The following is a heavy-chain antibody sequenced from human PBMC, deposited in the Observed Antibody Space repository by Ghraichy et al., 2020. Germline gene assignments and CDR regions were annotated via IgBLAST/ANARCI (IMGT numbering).Heavy chain of an antibody. V-gene: IGHV1-2*06. Sequence: ASVKVSCKASRYTFTAYYLHWVRQAPGQGLEWMGRISPNNGATNYAQKFQGRVTVTRDTSINTAYMELSSLRSDDTAVYYRARERVRTETERNWLDPWGQGTLVTVSS. CDR3: ARERVRTETERNWLDP. J-gene: IGHJ5*02. D-gene: IGHD1/OR15-1a*01. CDR1: RYTFTAYY. CDR2: ISPNNGAT.